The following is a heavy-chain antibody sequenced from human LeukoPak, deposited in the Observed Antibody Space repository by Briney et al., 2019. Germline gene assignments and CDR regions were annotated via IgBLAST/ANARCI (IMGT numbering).Heavy chain of an antibody. V-gene: IGHV4-4*07. Sequence: SETLSLTCTVSGGSISSYYWSWIRQPAGKGLDYIGRIYSSGSTNYNPSLKSRVTMSVDTSKNQFSLKMSSVTAADTAVYYRARLSGSTYNWFDPWGQGTLVTVSS. J-gene: IGHJ5*02. D-gene: IGHD1-26*01. CDR3: ARLSGSTYNWFDP. CDR1: GGSISSYY. CDR2: IYSSGST.